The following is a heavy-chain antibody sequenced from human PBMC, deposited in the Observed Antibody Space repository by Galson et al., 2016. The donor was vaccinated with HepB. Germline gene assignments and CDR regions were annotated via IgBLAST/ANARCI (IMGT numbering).Heavy chain of an antibody. V-gene: IGHV3-13*04. CDR2: IGTVGDT. CDR1: GFIFSTYG. CDR3: VRGKALWELPPYYGMNV. Sequence: SLRLSCAASGFIFSTYGMHWVRQPTGKGLEWVSAIGTVGDTHYPDSVKGRFTISRENAKTSLYLQMNSLRAGDTAVYYCVRGKALWELPPYYGMNVWGQGTTVIVSS. D-gene: IGHD1-26*01. J-gene: IGHJ6*02.